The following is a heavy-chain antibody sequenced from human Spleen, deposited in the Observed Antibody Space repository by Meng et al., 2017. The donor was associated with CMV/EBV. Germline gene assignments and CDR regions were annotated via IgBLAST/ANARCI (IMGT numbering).Heavy chain of an antibody. V-gene: IGHV3-7*01. CDR2: IKQDGSEK. J-gene: IGHJ4*02. CDR1: GLTFSHYW. D-gene: IGHD1-26*01. Sequence: LSLTCAVSGLTFSHYWMSWVRQAPGKGLEWVANIKQDGSEKYYVDSVKGRFTISRDNSKNTLYLQMNSLRAEDTAVYYCANEVGATQFDYWGQGTLVTVSS. CDR3: ANEVGATQFDY.